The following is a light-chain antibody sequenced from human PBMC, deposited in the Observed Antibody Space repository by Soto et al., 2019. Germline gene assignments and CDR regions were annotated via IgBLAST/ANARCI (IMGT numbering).Light chain of an antibody. J-gene: IGLJ1*01. CDR3: SSYGGSNNYV. CDR1: SSDVGGYKY. CDR2: EVS. Sequence: QSALTQPPSASGSPGQSVTISCTGTSSDVGGYKYVSWYQQHPGKAPKLMIYEVSKRPSGVPDRFSGSKSGNTASLTVSGLQAEDEADYSCSSYGGSNNYVFGTGTKVTVL. V-gene: IGLV2-8*01.